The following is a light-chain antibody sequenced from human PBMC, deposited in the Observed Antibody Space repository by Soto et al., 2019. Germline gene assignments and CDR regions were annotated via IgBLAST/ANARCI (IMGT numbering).Light chain of an antibody. CDR2: GAS. Sequence: IPRTQSPSSLSASVGDSVTVTCRASQSINIYLNWYQQKPGKDPTLLIYGASSLQSGVPSRFTGGGSRTDFTLTISSLQPEDFATYYCLHSDRSPYTFGQGTKLEIK. CDR1: QSINIY. J-gene: IGKJ2*01. CDR3: LHSDRSPYT. V-gene: IGKV1-39*01.